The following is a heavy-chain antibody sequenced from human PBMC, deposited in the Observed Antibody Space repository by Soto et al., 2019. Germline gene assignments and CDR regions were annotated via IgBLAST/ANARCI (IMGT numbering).Heavy chain of an antibody. V-gene: IGHV1-2*04. CDR3: ARGSRLLWFGELARGMDV. J-gene: IGHJ6*02. Sequence: AAPVKVSCKASGYTFTGYHIHRVRQAPGQGPEWMGWINPNSGGTNYAQKFQGWVTMTRDTSISTAYMELSRLRSDDTAVYYCARGSRLLWFGELARGMDVWGQGTTVTVSS. CDR2: INPNSGGT. D-gene: IGHD3-10*01. CDR1: GYTFTGYH.